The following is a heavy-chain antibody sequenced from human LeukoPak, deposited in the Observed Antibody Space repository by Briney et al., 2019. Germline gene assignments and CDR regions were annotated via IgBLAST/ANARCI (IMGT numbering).Heavy chain of an antibody. J-gene: IGHJ6*03. V-gene: IGHV3-48*01. CDR3: ARDSVQDSYYYYMDV. Sequence: PGGSLRLSCGASGFTFSSYSMNWVRQAQGSGMEWVSYISRGSGTIYYADSVKGRFTISRDNAKNSLYLQTNSLRAEDTAVYYCARDSVQDSYYYYMDVWGKGTTVTVSS. CDR2: ISRGSGTI. D-gene: IGHD1-1*01. CDR1: GFTFSSYS.